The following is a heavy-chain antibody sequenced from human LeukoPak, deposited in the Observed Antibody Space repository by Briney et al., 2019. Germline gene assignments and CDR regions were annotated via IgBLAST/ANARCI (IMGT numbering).Heavy chain of an antibody. Sequence: ASVKVSCKASGHTLTSYDINWVRQAPGQGLEWMGWISAYNGNTNYAQKLQGRVTMTTDTSTSTAYMELSRLRSDDTAVYYCARDADWNYDYWGQGTLVTVSS. CDR1: GHTLTSYD. CDR3: ARDADWNYDY. J-gene: IGHJ4*02. D-gene: IGHD1-7*01. CDR2: ISAYNGNT. V-gene: IGHV1-18*01.